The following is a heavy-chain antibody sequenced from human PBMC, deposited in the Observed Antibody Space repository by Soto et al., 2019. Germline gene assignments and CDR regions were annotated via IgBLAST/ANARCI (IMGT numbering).Heavy chain of an antibody. Sequence: SVKVSCKTSGATFSSYAITWVRQAPGQGLEWMGGIVPTVDTSTYAQKFQGRVTITADESTSTVYMELSSLRSDDTAVYYCVRVVAIPGYPDNWGQGTLVTVSS. V-gene: IGHV1-69*13. J-gene: IGHJ4*02. CDR1: GATFSSYA. CDR3: VRVVAIPGYPDN. CDR2: IVPTVDTS. D-gene: IGHD5-12*01.